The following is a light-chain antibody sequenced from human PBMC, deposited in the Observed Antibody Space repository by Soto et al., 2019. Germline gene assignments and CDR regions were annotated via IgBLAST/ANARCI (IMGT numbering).Light chain of an antibody. J-gene: IGKJ5*01. Sequence: EIVLTQSPATLSLSPGERATLSCRASQSMSSYLAWYQQKPGQAPRLLIYDASNRATGIPARFSGSGSGTDFTLTISSLEPEDFAVYYCQQRSNWPSITFGQGTRLEMK. V-gene: IGKV3-11*01. CDR2: DAS. CDR3: QQRSNWPSIT. CDR1: QSMSSY.